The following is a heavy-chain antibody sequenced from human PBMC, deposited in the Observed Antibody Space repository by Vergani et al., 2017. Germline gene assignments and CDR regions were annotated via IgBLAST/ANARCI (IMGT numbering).Heavy chain of an antibody. Sequence: QVRLEESGPGLVKPSETLSLICTVSGGSINPSSSFWGWIRQSPGKGLEWIGSINYVGRTYYIPSLQSRATVFVDTSKSQFSLNLTSVTAADTAVYYCARGGGNNWYFDLWGRGTLVTVSS. CDR3: ARGGGNNWYFDL. CDR1: GGSINPSSSF. D-gene: IGHD1/OR15-1a*01. J-gene: IGHJ2*01. V-gene: IGHV4-39*01. CDR2: INYVGRT.